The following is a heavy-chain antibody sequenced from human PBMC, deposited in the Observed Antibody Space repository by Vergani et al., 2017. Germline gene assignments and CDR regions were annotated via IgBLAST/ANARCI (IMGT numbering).Heavy chain of an antibody. Sequence: DVRLLESGGDFVQRGGSLRLSCRASGFTFSDHAVMWVRQAPGGGLEWISLINGGGENTFYADSVEGRFITSRDNSKNTLYLQMNSLRVEDTAVYYCGRGSDNYNWGQGTLVTVSS. D-gene: IGHD5-24*01. CDR3: GRGSDNYN. CDR1: GFTFSDHA. CDR2: INGGGENT. V-gene: IGHV3-23*01. J-gene: IGHJ4*02.